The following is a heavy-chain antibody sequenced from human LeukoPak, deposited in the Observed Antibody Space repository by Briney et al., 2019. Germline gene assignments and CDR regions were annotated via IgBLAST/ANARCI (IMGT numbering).Heavy chain of an antibody. J-gene: IGHJ4*02. CDR3: ARGLRTMIVVAPVGNDY. D-gene: IGHD3-22*01. V-gene: IGHV4-34*01. CDR2: INHSGST. CDR1: GGSFSGYY. Sequence: KTSETLSLTCAVYGGSFSGYYWSWIRQPPGKGLEWIGEINHSGSTNYNPSLKSRVTISVDTSKNQFSLKLSSVTAADTAVYYCARGLRTMIVVAPVGNDYWGQGTLVTVSS.